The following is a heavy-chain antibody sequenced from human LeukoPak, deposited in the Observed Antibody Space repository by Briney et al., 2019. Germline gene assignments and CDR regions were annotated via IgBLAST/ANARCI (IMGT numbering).Heavy chain of an antibody. CDR2: ISGSGGTT. J-gene: IGHJ4*02. CDR1: GFIFSTCA. CDR3: AKLYTSRWYNDY. Sequence: PGGSLRLSCAASGFIFSTCAMSWVRQAPGKGLEWVSAISGSGGTTYYADSVKGRFTISRDNSKNTLYLQMNSLRAEDTAVYYCAKLYTSRWYNDYWGQGTLVTVSS. V-gene: IGHV3-23*01. D-gene: IGHD6-13*01.